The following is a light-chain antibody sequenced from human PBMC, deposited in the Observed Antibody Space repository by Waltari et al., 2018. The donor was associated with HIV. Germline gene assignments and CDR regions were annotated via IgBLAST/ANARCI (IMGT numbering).Light chain of an antibody. J-gene: IGLJ3*02. CDR2: DDS. Sequence: QSALTQPASVSGSLGQSITISCTGASTNVGSYSLVSWYQNRPGQAPTLIIYDDSKRPLGISSRFSGSTSGNTAALTSSGLQSEDEADYYCCSYGGDDTLVFGGGTKVTAL. CDR3: CSYGGDDTLV. V-gene: IGLV2-23*01. CDR1: STNVGSYSL.